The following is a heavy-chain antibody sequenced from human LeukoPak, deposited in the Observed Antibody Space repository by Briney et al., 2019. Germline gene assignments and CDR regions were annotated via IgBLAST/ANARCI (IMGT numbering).Heavy chain of an antibody. Sequence: SVKVSCKASGGTFSSYAISWVRQAPGQGLEWMGGIIPIFGTANYAQKFQGRVTITADESTSTAYMELSSLRSEDTAVYYCARPTPRLRFFYYYGMDVWGQGTTVTVSS. CDR1: GGTFSSYA. CDR2: IIPIFGTA. D-gene: IGHD3-3*01. CDR3: ARPTPRLRFFYYYGMDV. V-gene: IGHV1-69*13. J-gene: IGHJ6*02.